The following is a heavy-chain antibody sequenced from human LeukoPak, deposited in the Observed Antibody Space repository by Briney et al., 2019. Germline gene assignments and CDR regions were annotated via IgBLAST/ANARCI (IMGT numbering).Heavy chain of an antibody. V-gene: IGHV1-24*01. J-gene: IGHJ4*02. CDR1: GYTLTELS. Sequence: GASVKVSCKVSGYTLTELSMHWVRQAPGKGLEWMGGFDPEDGETIYAQKFQGRVTMTTDTSTSTAYMELRSLRSDDTAVYYCARDGITMVRGTRDYWGQGTLVTVSS. CDR2: FDPEDGET. D-gene: IGHD3-10*01. CDR3: ARDGITMVRGTRDY.